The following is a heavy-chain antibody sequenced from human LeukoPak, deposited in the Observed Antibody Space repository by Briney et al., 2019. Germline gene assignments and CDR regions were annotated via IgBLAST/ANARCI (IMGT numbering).Heavy chain of an antibody. CDR1: GGSISSYY. CDR3: ARGVSGYTVSFDY. D-gene: IGHD3-22*01. V-gene: IGHV4-59*08. Sequence: PSETLSLTCTVSGGSISSYYWSWIRQPPGKGLGWIGYIYYSGSTNYNPSLKSRVTISVDTSKNQFSLKLSSVTAADTAVYYCARGVSGYTVSFDYWGQGTLVTVSS. CDR2: IYYSGST. J-gene: IGHJ4*02.